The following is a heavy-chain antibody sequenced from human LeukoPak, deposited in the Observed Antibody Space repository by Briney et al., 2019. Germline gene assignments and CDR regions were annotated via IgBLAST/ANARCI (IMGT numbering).Heavy chain of an antibody. CDR1: GFTFSSYA. CDR3: AKGLALSYWYFDL. CDR2: ISTSGGST. D-gene: IGHD2/OR15-2a*01. Sequence: PGGSLRLSCAASGFTFSSYAMSWVRQAPGKGKGLEWVSAISTSGGSTYYADSVEGRFTISRDNSKNTLYLQLNSLRAEDTAVYYCAKGLALSYWYFDLWGRGTLVTVSS. J-gene: IGHJ2*01. V-gene: IGHV3-23*01.